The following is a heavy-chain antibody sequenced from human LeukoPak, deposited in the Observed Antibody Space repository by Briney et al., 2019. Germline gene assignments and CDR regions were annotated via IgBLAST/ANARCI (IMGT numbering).Heavy chain of an antibody. CDR2: IKSKTDGGTT. J-gene: IGHJ3*02. CDR1: GFTFSNAW. V-gene: IGHV3-15*01. D-gene: IGHD3-22*01. Sequence: GGYLRLYCAASGFTFSNAWMSWVRQAPGKGLEWVGRIKSKTDGGTTDYAAPVKGRFTISRDDSKNTLYLQMNSLKTEDTAVYYCTTANRGLYYYDSSGYYSAFDIWGQGTMVTVSS. CDR3: TTANRGLYYYDSSGYYSAFDI.